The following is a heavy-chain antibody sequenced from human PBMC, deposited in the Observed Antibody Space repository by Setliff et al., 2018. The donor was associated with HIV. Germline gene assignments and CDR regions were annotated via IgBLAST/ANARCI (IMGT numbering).Heavy chain of an antibody. J-gene: IGHJ4*02. CDR2: INHSGTT. CDR1: GGSFSGYY. D-gene: IGHD2-21*01. CDR3: ATYAGNGGGKGY. V-gene: IGHV4-34*01. Sequence: KPSETLSLTCAVYGGSFSGYYWSWIRQPPGKGLEWIGEINHSGTTNYNPSLESRVTISVDTSKNQFSLTLSSVTAADTAMYYCATYAGNGGGKGYWGQGTLVTVSS.